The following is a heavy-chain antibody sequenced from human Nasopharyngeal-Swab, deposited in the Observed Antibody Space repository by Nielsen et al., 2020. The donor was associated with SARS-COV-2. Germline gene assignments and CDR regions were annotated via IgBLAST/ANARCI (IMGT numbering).Heavy chain of an antibody. D-gene: IGHD1-1*01. CDR1: GGSISSGDYY. CDR3: ARTTTTTPFDS. V-gene: IGHV4-61*08. Sequence: SETLSLTCTVSGGSISSGDYYWSWIRQPPGKGLEWIGYVVYSGRTNYNPSLKSRVTISVDTSKDQFSLKLNSVTAADTAMYFCARTTTTTPFDSWGQGTLVAVSS. J-gene: IGHJ4*02. CDR2: VVYSGRT.